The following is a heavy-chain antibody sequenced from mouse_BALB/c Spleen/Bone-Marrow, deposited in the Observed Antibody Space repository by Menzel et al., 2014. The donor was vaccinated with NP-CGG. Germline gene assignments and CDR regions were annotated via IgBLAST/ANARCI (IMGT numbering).Heavy chain of an antibody. CDR3: ASTAGTNYDYFAY. V-gene: IGHV1-67*01. J-gene: IGHJ2*01. D-gene: IGHD1-2*01. CDR2: ISTYSGNT. Sequence: VQLQQSGPELVRPGVSVKISCKDSGYTFTKNAMHWVKQSHAESLEWIGVISTYSGNTNYNQKFKGKATMTVDKSSNTAYMELARLTSEDSAIYYCASTAGTNYDYFAYWGQGTTLTVSS. CDR1: GYTFTKNA.